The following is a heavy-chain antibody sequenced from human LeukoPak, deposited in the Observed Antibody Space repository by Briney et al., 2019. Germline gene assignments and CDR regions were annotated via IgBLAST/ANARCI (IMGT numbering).Heavy chain of an antibody. CDR2: ISSSSSYI. D-gene: IGHD3-9*01. V-gene: IGHV3-21*01. J-gene: IGHJ6*02. CDR1: GFTFSSYS. Sequence: PGGSLRLSCAASGFTFSSYSMNWVRQAPGKGLEWVSSISSSSSYIYYADSVKGRFTISRGNAKNSLYLQMNSLRAEDTAVYYCARDNPRGSYRRITIFPSRRTLGPYGMDVWGQGTTVTVSS. CDR3: ARDNPRGSYRRITIFPSRRTLGPYGMDV.